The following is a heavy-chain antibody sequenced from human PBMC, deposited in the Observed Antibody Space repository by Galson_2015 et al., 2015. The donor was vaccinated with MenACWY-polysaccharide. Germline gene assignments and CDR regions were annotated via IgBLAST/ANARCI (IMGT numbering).Heavy chain of an antibody. V-gene: IGHV1-3*01. Sequence: SVKVSCKASGYTFTSYVVHWVRQAPGQRLEWMGWTNAGNGNTKYSQKFQDRVSIARDTSAITAYMELSSLRSEDTAVYYCARAMLDKAISGGFDVWGHGTLVTVS. CDR3: ARAMLDKAISGGFDV. CDR2: TNAGNGNT. CDR1: GYTFTSYV. J-gene: IGHJ3*01. D-gene: IGHD2-8*02.